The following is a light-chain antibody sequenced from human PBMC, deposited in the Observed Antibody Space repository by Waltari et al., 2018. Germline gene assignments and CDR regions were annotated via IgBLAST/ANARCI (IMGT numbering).Light chain of an antibody. CDR3: QQYNNWRT. CDR1: QSVLYSPNNKTY. CDR2: WAS. J-gene: IGKJ1*01. Sequence: DIVMTQSPDSLAVSLGGRATVTCKSSQSVLYSPNNKTYLAWYQQKPGQPPKLLIYWASTRESGVPDRFSGSGSGTEFTLTISSLQSEDFAVYYCQQYNNWRTFGQGTKVEIK. V-gene: IGKV4-1*01.